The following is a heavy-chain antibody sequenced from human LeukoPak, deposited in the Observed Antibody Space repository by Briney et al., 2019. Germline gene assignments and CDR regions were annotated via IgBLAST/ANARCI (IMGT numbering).Heavy chain of an antibody. Sequence: PSETLSLTCTVSGGSISSYYWSWIRQPPGKGLEWIGYIYYSGNTNYNPSLKSRVTISVDTSKNQFSLKLSSVTAADTAVHYCASHYYYGSGSYYYFDYWGQGTLVTVSS. CDR2: IYYSGNT. D-gene: IGHD3-10*01. V-gene: IGHV4-59*01. J-gene: IGHJ4*02. CDR3: ASHYYYGSGSYYYFDY. CDR1: GGSISSYY.